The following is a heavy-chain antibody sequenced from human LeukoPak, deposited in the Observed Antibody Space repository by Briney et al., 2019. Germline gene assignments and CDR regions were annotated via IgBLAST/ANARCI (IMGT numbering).Heavy chain of an antibody. CDR3: AKAAYYYDSSGYLDY. Sequence: GGSLRLSCAASGLPFSSHAFSWIRQAPGKGLEWVSAINGYTTYYADSVKGRFTVSRDNSKNTLYLQMNSLRAEDTAVYYCAKAAYYYDSSGYLDYWGQGTLVTVSS. V-gene: IGHV3-23*01. J-gene: IGHJ4*02. D-gene: IGHD3-22*01. CDR1: GLPFSSHA. CDR2: INGYTT.